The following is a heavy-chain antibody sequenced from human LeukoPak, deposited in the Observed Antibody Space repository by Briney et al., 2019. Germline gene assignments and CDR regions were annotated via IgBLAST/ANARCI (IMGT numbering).Heavy chain of an antibody. J-gene: IGHJ5*02. V-gene: IGHV4-39*01. CDR1: GAFITSSSHW. CDR3: ARRTYGVRFDP. D-gene: IGHD4-17*01. Sequence: TSETLSLTCAVSGAFITSSSHWWGWIRQPPGKGLEWIGTIYYSGSTYYNPSLRSRVTISLDASKTLFSLKLPSVTAAATAVYYCARRTYGVRFDPWGQGTLVTVSS. CDR2: IYYSGST.